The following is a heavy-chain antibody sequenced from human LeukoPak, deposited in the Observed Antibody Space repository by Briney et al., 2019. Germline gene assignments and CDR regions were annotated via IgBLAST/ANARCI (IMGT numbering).Heavy chain of an antibody. CDR2: IKEDGSDK. V-gene: IGHV3-7*01. CDR1: GFTFNRNN. CDR3: ARYYYDDSGFSVDAFDI. D-gene: IGHD3-22*01. J-gene: IGHJ3*02. Sequence: GGSLRLSCAASGFTFNRNNMNWVRQAPGKGLEWVANIKEDGSDKYYVDSVMGRFTISRDNAKNSLYLQMNNLRVEDTALYYCARYYYDDSGFSVDAFDIWGQGTMATVSS.